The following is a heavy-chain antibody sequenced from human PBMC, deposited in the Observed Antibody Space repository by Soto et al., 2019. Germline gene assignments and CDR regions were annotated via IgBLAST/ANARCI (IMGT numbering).Heavy chain of an antibody. D-gene: IGHD6-6*01. CDR2: IYTSGST. Sequence: SETLSLTCTVSGGSISSYYWSWIRQPAGKGLEWIGRIYTSGSTNYNPSLKSRVTMSVDTSKNQFSLKLSSVTAADTAVYYCARGIAARLLGVWFDPWGQGTLVTVSS. CDR3: ARGIAARLLGVWFDP. J-gene: IGHJ5*02. CDR1: GGSISSYY. V-gene: IGHV4-4*07.